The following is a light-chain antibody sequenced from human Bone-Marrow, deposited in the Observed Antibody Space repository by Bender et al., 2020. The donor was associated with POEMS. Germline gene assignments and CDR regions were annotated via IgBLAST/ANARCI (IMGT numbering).Light chain of an antibody. CDR1: TSDVGTYYI. CDR2: QGT. J-gene: IGLJ3*02. CDR3: SSYTTITTGV. V-gene: IGLV2-14*02. Sequence: QSALTQPASVSGSPGQSITISCTGATSDVGTYYIVSWYQQHPGKAPKLIIYQGTNRPSGVSNRFSGSKSGNTASLTISGLQAEDEADYYCSSYTTITTGVFGGGTKLTVL.